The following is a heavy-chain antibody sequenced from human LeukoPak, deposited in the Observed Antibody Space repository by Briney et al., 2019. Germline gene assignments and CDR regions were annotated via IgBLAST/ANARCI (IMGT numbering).Heavy chain of an antibody. J-gene: IGHJ4*02. CDR3: ARGLLSGESSSWHDY. D-gene: IGHD6-13*01. CDR2: IIPIFGTA. Sequence: SVKVSCKASGGTFSSYAISWVRQAPGQGLEWMGGIIPIFGTANYAQKFQGRVTITADESTSTAYMELSSLRSEDTAVYYCARGLLSGESSSWHDYWGQGTLVTVSS. CDR1: GGTFSSYA. V-gene: IGHV1-69*13.